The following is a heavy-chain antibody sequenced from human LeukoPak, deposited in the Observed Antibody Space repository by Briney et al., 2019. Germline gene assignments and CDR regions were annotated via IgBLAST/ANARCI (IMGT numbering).Heavy chain of an antibody. CDR3: ARDRSCSFF. CDR1: GYAFTNYG. J-gene: IGHJ4*02. Sequence: GASVKVSCKASGYAFTNYGISWVRQAPGQGLEWMGWIRTDNGNTDYAQKFQGRVTMTTDTSTSTAYMELRSLRSDDTAVYYCARDRSCSFFWGQGTLVTVSS. D-gene: IGHD3-10*01. V-gene: IGHV1-18*01. CDR2: IRTDNGNT.